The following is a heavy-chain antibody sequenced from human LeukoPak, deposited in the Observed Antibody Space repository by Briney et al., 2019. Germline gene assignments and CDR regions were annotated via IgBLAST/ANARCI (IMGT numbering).Heavy chain of an antibody. V-gene: IGHV1-2*06. CDR2: INVKSGAT. D-gene: IGHD6-19*01. Sequence: ASVKVSCKASGYTFIDYYFNWVRQAPGQGPEWMGRINVKSGATDYAQKFQGRVTVTRDTSISTAYMELSSLRSDDTAVYYCARVGRESSTGWLDYWGQGILVTVSS. CDR3: ARVGRESSTGWLDY. J-gene: IGHJ4*02. CDR1: GYTFIDYY.